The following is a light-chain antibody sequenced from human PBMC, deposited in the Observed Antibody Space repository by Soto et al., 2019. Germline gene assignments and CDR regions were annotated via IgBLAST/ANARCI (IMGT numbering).Light chain of an antibody. CDR3: ISYTVSRSYV. Sequence: QSVLTQPASVSGSPGQSITISCTGTSSDVGGYNYVSWYQQHPGKAPKLMIYSVSNRPSGVSNRFSGSKSGNTASLTISGLQAEDEADYYCISYTVSRSYVFGTGTKVTVL. CDR2: SVS. CDR1: SSDVGGYNY. V-gene: IGLV2-14*03. J-gene: IGLJ1*01.